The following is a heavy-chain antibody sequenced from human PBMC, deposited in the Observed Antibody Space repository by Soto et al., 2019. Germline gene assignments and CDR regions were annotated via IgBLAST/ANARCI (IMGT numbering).Heavy chain of an antibody. CDR1: GFTFSRYD. Sequence: VQLLESGGGLVQPGGSLRLSCAASGFTFSRYDMNWVRQAPGKGLEWVSVVSGSGGTSYYADSVKGRFIISRDNSKNTLYLQMNSLRAEDTALYYCAKMGYSSDWSWGQGTLVTVSS. CDR2: VSGSGGTS. V-gene: IGHV3-23*01. CDR3: AKMGYSSDWS. D-gene: IGHD6-19*01. J-gene: IGHJ5*02.